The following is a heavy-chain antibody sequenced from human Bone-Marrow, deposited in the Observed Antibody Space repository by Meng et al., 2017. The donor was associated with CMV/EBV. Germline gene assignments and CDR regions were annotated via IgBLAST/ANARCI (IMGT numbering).Heavy chain of an antibody. J-gene: IGHJ4*02. CDR2: IYSGGST. CDR1: GFSFSIYT. Sequence: GESLKISCGVSGFSFSIYTMNWVRQAPGKGLEWVSVIYSGGSTYYADSVKGRFTISRDNSKNTLYLQMNSLRAEDTAVYYCARDRSDRIAARGYFAYWGQGKLVNVSS. CDR3: ARDRSDRIAARGYFAY. V-gene: IGHV3-66*02. D-gene: IGHD6-13*01.